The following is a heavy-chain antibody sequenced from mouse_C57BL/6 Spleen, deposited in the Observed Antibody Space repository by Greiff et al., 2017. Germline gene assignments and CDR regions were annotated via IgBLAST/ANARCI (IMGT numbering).Heavy chain of an antibody. CDR2: IYPGSGST. D-gene: IGHD1-1*01. J-gene: IGHJ4*01. CDR3: ARRDYGRNYAMDY. CDR1: GYTFTSYW. V-gene: IGHV1-55*01. Sequence: VQLQQPGAELVKPGASVKMSCKASGYTFTSYWITWVKQRPGQGLEWIGDIYPGSGSTNYNEKFKSKATLTVDTSSSPAYMQLSSLTSEDSAVYYCARRDYGRNYAMDYWGQGTSVTVSS.